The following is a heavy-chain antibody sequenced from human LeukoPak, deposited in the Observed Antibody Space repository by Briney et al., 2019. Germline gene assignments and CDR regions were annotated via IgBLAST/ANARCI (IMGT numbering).Heavy chain of an antibody. CDR2: INHSGST. V-gene: IGHV4-34*01. D-gene: IGHD1-7*01. J-gene: IGHJ4*02. CDR3: ARSRRYNWNYRQQYFDY. Sequence: ASETLSLTCAVYGGSFSGYYWSWIRQPPGKGLEWNGEINHSGSTNYNPSLKSRVTISVDTSKNQCSLKLSSVTAADTAVYYCARSRRYNWNYRQQYFDYWGQGTLVTVSS. CDR1: GGSFSGYY.